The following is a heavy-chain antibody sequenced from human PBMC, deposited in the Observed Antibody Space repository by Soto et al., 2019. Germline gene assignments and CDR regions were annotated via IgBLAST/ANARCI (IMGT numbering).Heavy chain of an antibody. Sequence: GSVKVSCKASCYTFTSYGISWVRQAPGQGLEWMGWISAYNGNTNYAQKLQGRVTMTTDTSTSTAYMELRSLRSDDTAVYYCARGGFGVVITLFDYWGQGTLVTVSS. V-gene: IGHV1-18*04. J-gene: IGHJ4*02. CDR3: ARGGFGVVITLFDY. CDR2: ISAYNGNT. D-gene: IGHD3-3*01. CDR1: CYTFTSYG.